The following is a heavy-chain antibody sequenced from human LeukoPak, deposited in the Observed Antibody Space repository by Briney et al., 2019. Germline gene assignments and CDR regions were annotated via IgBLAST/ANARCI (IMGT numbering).Heavy chain of an antibody. V-gene: IGHV4-39*01. CDR1: GGSISSSSYY. J-gene: IGHJ3*02. CDR3: ARLLSTYYYDSSGYDDAFDI. CDR2: IYYSGST. Sequence: SETLSLTCTVSGGSISSSSYYWGWIRQPPGKGLEWIGSIYYSGSTYYNPSLKSRVTISVDTSKNQFSLKLSSVTAADTAVYYCARLLSTYYYDSSGYDDAFDIWGQGTMVTVSS. D-gene: IGHD3-22*01.